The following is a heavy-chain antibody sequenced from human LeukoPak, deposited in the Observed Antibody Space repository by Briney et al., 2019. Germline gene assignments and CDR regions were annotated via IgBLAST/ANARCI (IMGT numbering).Heavy chain of an antibody. Sequence: GGSLRLSCAASGFTFSSYGMHWVRQAPGKGLEWVAVISYDGSNKYYADSVKGRFTISRDNSKNTLYLQMNSLRAEDTAVYYCAKDTNSYGSFDYWGQGTLVTVSS. D-gene: IGHD5-18*01. CDR2: ISYDGSNK. CDR1: GFTFSSYG. J-gene: IGHJ4*02. V-gene: IGHV3-30*18. CDR3: AKDTNSYGSFDY.